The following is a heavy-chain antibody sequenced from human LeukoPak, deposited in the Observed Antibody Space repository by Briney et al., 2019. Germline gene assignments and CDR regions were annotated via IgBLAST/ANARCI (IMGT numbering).Heavy chain of an antibody. J-gene: IGHJ4*02. V-gene: IGHV3-66*02. CDR3: AGRRVLDASFDY. D-gene: IGHD3-16*01. CDR2: IYSGDNT. Sequence: PGGSLRLSCAASGFTVSNNYMSWVRQAPGKGLEWVSVIYSGDNTYYVESVKGRFPISRDNSKNTLFLQMNRLRAEDTAVYYCAGRRVLDASFDYWGQGTLVTVSS. CDR1: GFTVSNNY.